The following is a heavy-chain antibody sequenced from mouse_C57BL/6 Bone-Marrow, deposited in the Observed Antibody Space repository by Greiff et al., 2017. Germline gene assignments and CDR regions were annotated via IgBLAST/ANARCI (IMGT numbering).Heavy chain of an antibody. D-gene: IGHD1-1*01. CDR1: GYTFTSYW. CDR3: AKDYYCSSYYY. Sequence: QVQLKQSGAELAKPGASVKLSCKASGYTFTSYWMHWVKQRPGQGLEWIGYINPSSGYTKYNQKFKDKATLTADKSSSTAYMQLSSLTYEDSAVYYCAKDYYCSSYYYGGQGTTLTVSS. V-gene: IGHV1-7*01. J-gene: IGHJ2*01. CDR2: INPSSGYT.